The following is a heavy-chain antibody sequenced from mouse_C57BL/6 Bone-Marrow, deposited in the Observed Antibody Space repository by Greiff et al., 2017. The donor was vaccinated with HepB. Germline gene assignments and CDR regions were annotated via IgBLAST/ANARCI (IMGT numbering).Heavy chain of an antibody. CDR3: ARRGWSPFAY. J-gene: IGHJ3*01. CDR1: GYTFTDYY. Sequence: EVQLQQSGPELVKPGASVKISCKASGYTFTDYYMNWVKQSHGKSLEWIGDINPNNGGTSYNQKFKGKATLTVDKSSSTAYMELRSLTSEDSAVYYCARRGWSPFAYWGQGTLVTVSA. CDR2: INPNNGGT. V-gene: IGHV1-26*01. D-gene: IGHD1-1*02.